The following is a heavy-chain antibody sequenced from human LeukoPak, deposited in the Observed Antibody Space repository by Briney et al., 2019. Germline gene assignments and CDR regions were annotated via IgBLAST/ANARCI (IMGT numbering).Heavy chain of an antibody. V-gene: IGHV1-2*02. J-gene: IGHJ5*02. D-gene: IGHD3-16*01. Sequence: ASVKVSCKASGYTFTDYYLHWVRQAPGQGLEWMGWINPNSGGTIYAQKFQGRVTMTRDTFISTAYMELSRLRSDDTAVYYCARSDYLNWFDPWGQGTLVTVSS. CDR1: GYTFTDYY. CDR2: INPNSGGT. CDR3: ARSDYLNWFDP.